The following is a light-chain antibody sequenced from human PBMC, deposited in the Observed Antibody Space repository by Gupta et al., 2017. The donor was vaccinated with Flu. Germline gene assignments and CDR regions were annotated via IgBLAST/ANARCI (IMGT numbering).Light chain of an antibody. J-gene: IGLJ3*02. CDR3: AVWDNSLKGL. CDR1: SSNIGSND. V-gene: IGLV1-44*01. CDR2: DND. Sequence: QSVVTQPPSVSATPGKTVTISCLGSSSNIGSNDVFWYRQDPGAAPKLLIFDNDQRPSGVPDRFSGSKSGTSASLDISGLQSEDESDYYCAVWDNSLKGLFGGGTKLTVL.